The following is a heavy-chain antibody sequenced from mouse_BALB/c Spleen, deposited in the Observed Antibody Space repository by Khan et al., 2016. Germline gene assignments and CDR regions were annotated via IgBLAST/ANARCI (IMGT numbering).Heavy chain of an antibody. J-gene: IGHJ2*01. V-gene: IGHV2-6-7*01. CDR1: GFSLTGYG. Sequence: QVQLKQSGPGLVAPSQSLSITCTVSGFSLTGYGVNWVRQPPGKGLEWLGMIWGDGSTDYNSALKSRLSISKDNSKSQVFFKMHSLQTDDTARYYCARRQCPLTYWGQGTTLTVS. CDR2: IWGDGST. CDR3: ARRQCPLTY.